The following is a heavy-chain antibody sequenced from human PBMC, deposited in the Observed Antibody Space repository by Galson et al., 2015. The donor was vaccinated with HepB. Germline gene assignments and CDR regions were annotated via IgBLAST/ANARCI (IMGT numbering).Heavy chain of an antibody. D-gene: IGHD3-10*01. CDR1: DFSFTSAW. J-gene: IGHJ2*01. V-gene: IGHV3-15*07. CDR3: ASHVRAWFSIYWYLDV. CDR2: IKSKLEGGTI. Sequence: SLRLSCAAPDFSFTSAWMNWVRQAPGKGLEWVGRIKSKLEGGTIEYAGPVQFRFVISRDDSKKVLHLKMNSLKMEETGVYYCASHVRAWFSIYWYLDVWGQGTLVTVSS.